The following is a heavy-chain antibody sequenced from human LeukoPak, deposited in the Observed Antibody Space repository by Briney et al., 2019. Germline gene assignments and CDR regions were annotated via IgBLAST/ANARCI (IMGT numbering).Heavy chain of an antibody. CDR3: ARENVVVASHDYYQGMDV. CDR1: GYTFTSYY. CDR2: INPGGSRT. V-gene: IGHV1-46*01. J-gene: IGHJ6*02. Sequence: ASVKVSCKASGYTFTSYYIHWVRQAPEQGREWLGVINPGGSRTTYAQKFQGRVTMTRGTSTSTVQMELSSLRSEDTAIYFCARENVVVASHDYYQGMDVWGQGTTVTVSS. D-gene: IGHD2-15*01.